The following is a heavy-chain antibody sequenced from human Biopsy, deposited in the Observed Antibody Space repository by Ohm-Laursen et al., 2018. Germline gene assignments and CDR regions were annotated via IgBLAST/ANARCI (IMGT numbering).Heavy chain of an antibody. CDR1: GYTFPSYG. CDR2: ISAYNGNR. CDR3: ARGEDNSGYDYYGMDV. D-gene: IGHD3-22*01. V-gene: IGHV1-18*01. J-gene: IGHJ6*02. Sequence: AASVKVSCKASGYTFPSYGISWVRQAPGQGLEWMGWISAYNGNRNYAQKFQGRVTMTTDTSTSTAYMELRSLRSDDTAVYFCARGEDNSGYDYYGMDVWGQGTTVTVSS.